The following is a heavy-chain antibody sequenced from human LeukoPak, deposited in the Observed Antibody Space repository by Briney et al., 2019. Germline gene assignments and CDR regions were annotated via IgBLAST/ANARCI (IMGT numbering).Heavy chain of an antibody. V-gene: IGHV4-59*08. CDR3: ARQPYYYDSSGYYSIKPYYYYYGMDV. CDR1: GGSISSYY. J-gene: IGHJ6*02. Sequence: SETLSLTCTVSGGSISSYYWSWIRQPPGKGLEWIGYIYYSGSTNYNPSLKSRVTISVDTSKNQFSLKLSSVTAADTAVYYCARQPYYYDSSGYYSIKPYYYYYGMDVWGQGTTVTVSS. D-gene: IGHD3-22*01. CDR2: IYYSGST.